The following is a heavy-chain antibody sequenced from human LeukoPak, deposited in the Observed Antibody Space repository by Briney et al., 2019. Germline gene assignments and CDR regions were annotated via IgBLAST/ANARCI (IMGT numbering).Heavy chain of an antibody. CDR2: VYYSGSA. V-gene: IGHV4-59*08. CDR3: ARARGVVAGYFDY. J-gene: IGHJ4*02. CDR1: GDSISTYY. D-gene: IGHD6-19*01. Sequence: PSETPSLTCTVSGDSISTYYWSWIRQPPGRGLEWIGYVYYSGSANFSPSLESRLTILVDTSKNQFSLKLRSVTAADTAVYYCARARGVVAGYFDYWGQGTLVTVSS.